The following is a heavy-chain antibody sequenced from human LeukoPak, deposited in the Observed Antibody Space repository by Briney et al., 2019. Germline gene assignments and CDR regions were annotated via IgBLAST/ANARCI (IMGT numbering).Heavy chain of an antibody. V-gene: IGHV3-33*08. Sequence: GGSLRLSCAASGFTFSSYGMHWVRQAPGKGLEWVAFIWSDGSNKYYADSVKSRFTISRDNSKNTLSLQMNSLRAEDTAVYFCARDRGTSSYDYWGQGTLVTVSS. CDR2: IWSDGSNK. CDR3: ARDRGTSSYDY. J-gene: IGHJ4*02. CDR1: GFTFSSYG.